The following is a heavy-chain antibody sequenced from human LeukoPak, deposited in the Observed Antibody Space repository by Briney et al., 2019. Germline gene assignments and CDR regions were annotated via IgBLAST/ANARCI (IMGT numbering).Heavy chain of an antibody. CDR1: GYTFTSYG. Sequence: GASVKVSCKASGYTFTSYGISWVRQAPGQGLEWMGWISAYNGNTNYAQKLQGRVTMTTDTSTSTAYMELRSLRSDDRAVYYCARGRVDHGPPHLFDPWGQGTLVTVSS. D-gene: IGHD1-14*01. J-gene: IGHJ5*02. V-gene: IGHV1-18*01. CDR2: ISAYNGNT. CDR3: ARGRVDHGPPHLFDP.